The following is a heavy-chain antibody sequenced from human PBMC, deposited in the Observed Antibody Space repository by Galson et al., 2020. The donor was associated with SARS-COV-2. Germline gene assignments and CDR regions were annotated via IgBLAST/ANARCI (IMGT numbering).Heavy chain of an antibody. CDR1: GFTFSTYT. V-gene: IGHV3-30*03. D-gene: IGHD5-12*01. Sequence: SLRLSCAASGFTFSTYTMHWVRQAPGKGLEWVADMSYDGTYKDYADSVKGRFTVSRDNSRNTLFLHMNSLRPEDTAVYYCARSHVAPGISGLDVWGQGTTVTVSS. CDR2: MSYDGTYK. J-gene: IGHJ6*02. CDR3: ARSHVAPGISGLDV.